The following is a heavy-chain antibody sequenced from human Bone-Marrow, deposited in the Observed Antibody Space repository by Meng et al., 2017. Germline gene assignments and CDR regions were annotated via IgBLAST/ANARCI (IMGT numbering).Heavy chain of an antibody. J-gene: IGHJ4*02. CDR2: ISASGGTT. CDR3: AKASSRTYSSGWYFDY. Sequence: EVQLEESGGDLGQTGGSMRLSCSASELTFSSYAMNWVRQGPGKGLYWVSGISASGGTTYYADSVKGRFTISRDNSKNTLYLQMNSLRADDTAVYYCAKASSRTYSSGWYFDYWGQGTLVTVSS. D-gene: IGHD6-19*01. V-gene: IGHV3-23*04. CDR1: ELTFSSYA.